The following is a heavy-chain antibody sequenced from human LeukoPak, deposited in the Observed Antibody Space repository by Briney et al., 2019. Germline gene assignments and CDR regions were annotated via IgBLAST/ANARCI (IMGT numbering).Heavy chain of an antibody. CDR3: AKGSLTSRGGGSCYPFDY. CDR1: GFTFSTYA. V-gene: IGHV3-23*01. CDR2: IRDSAAVT. D-gene: IGHD2-15*01. Sequence: GGSLRLSCAASGFTFSTYAMAWVRQAPGKGLERVSGIRDSAAVTYYADSVKGRFTISRDNSKNTLYLQMNSLRAEDTAVYYCAKGSLTSRGGGSCYPFDYCGQGTLVTVSS. J-gene: IGHJ4*02.